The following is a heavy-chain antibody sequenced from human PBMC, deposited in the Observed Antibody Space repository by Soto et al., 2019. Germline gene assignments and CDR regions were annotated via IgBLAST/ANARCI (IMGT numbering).Heavy chain of an antibody. D-gene: IGHD6-19*01. CDR2: IYYSGST. CDR3: ARRYSSGWGVAFDI. Sequence: SETLSLTCTVSGGSISSYYWSWIRQPPGKGLEWIGYIYYSGSTNYNPSLKSRVTMSVDTSKNQFSLKLSSVTAADTAVYYCARRYSSGWGVAFDIWGQGTMVTV. CDR1: GGSISSYY. J-gene: IGHJ3*02. V-gene: IGHV4-59*01.